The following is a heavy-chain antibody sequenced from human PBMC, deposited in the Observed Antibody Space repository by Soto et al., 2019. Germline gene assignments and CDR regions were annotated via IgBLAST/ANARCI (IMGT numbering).Heavy chain of an antibody. Sequence: ASVKVSCKASCYTFTSFDISWVRQAPGQGLEWMGWLSTYTGNTNYAQKFQGRVTMTTDTLTSTAHMELRSLRSGDTAVYYCATRVGPTGVGAFLLWG. V-gene: IGHV1-18*01. CDR3: ATRVGPTGVGAFLL. J-gene: IGHJ2*01. CDR2: LSTYTGNT. D-gene: IGHD1-26*01. CDR1: CYTFTSFD.